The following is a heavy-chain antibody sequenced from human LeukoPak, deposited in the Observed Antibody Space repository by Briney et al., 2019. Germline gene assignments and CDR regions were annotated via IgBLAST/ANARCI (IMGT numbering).Heavy chain of an antibody. CDR2: IYYSGST. CDR1: GVSISSSSYY. V-gene: IGHV4-39*07. J-gene: IGHJ4*02. D-gene: IGHD3-22*01. Sequence: ASETLSLTCTVSGVSISSSSYYWGWIRQPPGKGLEWIGSIYYSGSTYYNPSLKSRVTISVDTSKNQFSLKLSSVTAADTAVYYCAREYGTEGYYYDSSGFDYWGQGTLVTVSS. CDR3: AREYGTEGYYYDSSGFDY.